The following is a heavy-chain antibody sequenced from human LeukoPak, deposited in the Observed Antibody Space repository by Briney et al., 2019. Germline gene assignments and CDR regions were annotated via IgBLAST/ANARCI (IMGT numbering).Heavy chain of an antibody. J-gene: IGHJ4*02. V-gene: IGHV3-7*03. CDR2: INQDGTEK. CDR3: AVLEGLS. Sequence: GGSLRLSCEGSGFIFSNYWMSWVRQAPGRGLDWVANINQDGTEKYYAQSVRGRFTISRDNARNSVQLQMNNLRAEDTALYYCAVLEGLSWGQGTLVSVSS. D-gene: IGHD5-24*01. CDR1: GFIFSNYW.